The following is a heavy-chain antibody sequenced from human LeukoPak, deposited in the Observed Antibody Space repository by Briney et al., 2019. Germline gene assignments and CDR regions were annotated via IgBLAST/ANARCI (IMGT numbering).Heavy chain of an antibody. J-gene: IGHJ4*02. V-gene: IGHV3-11*01. CDR1: GFTFSDYY. CDR3: ARALTDY. Sequence: GGSLRLSCAASGFTFSDYYLNWIRQPPGKGLEWISYINNGGTTIYYADSVKGRFTISRDDAKNSLYLQMNSLRVEDTALYYCARALTDYWGQGTLVTVSS. CDR2: INNGGTTI.